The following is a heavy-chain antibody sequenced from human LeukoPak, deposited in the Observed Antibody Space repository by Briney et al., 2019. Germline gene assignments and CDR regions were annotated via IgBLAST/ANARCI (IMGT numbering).Heavy chain of an antibody. CDR1: GGTFSSYA. D-gene: IGHD5-24*01. CDR3: ASRRAGYYYYYYMDV. V-gene: IGHV1-69*06. J-gene: IGHJ6*03. CDR2: IIPIFGTA. Sequence: SVKVSCKASGGTFSSYAISWVRQAPGQGLEWMGGIIPIFGTANYAQKFQGRVTITADRSTSTAYMELSSLRSEGTAVYYCASRRAGYYYYYYMDVWGKGTTVTVSS.